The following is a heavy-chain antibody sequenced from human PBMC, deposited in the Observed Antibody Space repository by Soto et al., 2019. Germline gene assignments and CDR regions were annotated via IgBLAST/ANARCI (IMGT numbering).Heavy chain of an antibody. J-gene: IGHJ4*02. Sequence: SETLSLTCAVYGGSFSGYYWSWIRQPPGKGLEWIGEINHSGSTNYNPSLKSRVTISVDTSKNQFSLKLSSVTAADTAVYYCATQGGYSSGWVLTFDYWGQGTLVTVSS. CDR1: GGSFSGYY. V-gene: IGHV4-34*01. CDR3: ATQGGYSSGWVLTFDY. D-gene: IGHD6-19*01. CDR2: INHSGST.